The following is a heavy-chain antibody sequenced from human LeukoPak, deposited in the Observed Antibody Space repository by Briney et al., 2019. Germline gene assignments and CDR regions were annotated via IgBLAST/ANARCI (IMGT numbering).Heavy chain of an antibody. D-gene: IGHD2-2*02. CDR3: AKDLLDCSSTRCYNDYYYYGMDV. J-gene: IGHJ6*02. Sequence: GGSLRLSCAASGFTFSDYYMSWIRQAPGKGLEWVSYISSSGSTIYYADSVKGRFTISRDNAKNSLYLQMNSLRAEDTALYYCAKDLLDCSSTRCYNDYYYYGMDVWGQGTTVTVSS. CDR1: GFTFSDYY. V-gene: IGHV3-11*01. CDR2: ISSSGSTI.